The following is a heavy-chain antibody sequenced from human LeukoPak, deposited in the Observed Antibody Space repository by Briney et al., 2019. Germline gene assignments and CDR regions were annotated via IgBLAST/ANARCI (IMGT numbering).Heavy chain of an antibody. CDR3: ARDNWGSLDY. Sequence: GGSLRLSCVASGFTFSTYWLGWVRQAPGQGLEYVSHMSNDGSSTVYADSVKGRFTISRENAKNTLYLQMNSLRAEDTAVYYCARDNWGSLDYWGQGALITVSS. D-gene: IGHD7-27*01. CDR1: GFTFSTYW. CDR2: MSNDGSST. J-gene: IGHJ4*02. V-gene: IGHV3-74*01.